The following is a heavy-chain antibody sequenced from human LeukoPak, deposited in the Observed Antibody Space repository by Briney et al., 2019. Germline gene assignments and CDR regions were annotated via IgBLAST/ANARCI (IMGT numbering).Heavy chain of an antibody. D-gene: IGHD3-22*01. CDR3: AKPYYYDGSDRATRAFDI. CDR1: GFIFNSYG. J-gene: IGHJ3*02. Sequence: GGSLRLSCAGSGFIFNSYGLSWVRQTPGKGLEWVSFIGIGGTIYYADSVKGRFIISRDNSKNTVYLQTNSLSAEDTALYYCAKPYYYDGSDRATRAFDIWGRGTLVTVSS. CDR2: IGIGGTI. V-gene: IGHV3-23*01.